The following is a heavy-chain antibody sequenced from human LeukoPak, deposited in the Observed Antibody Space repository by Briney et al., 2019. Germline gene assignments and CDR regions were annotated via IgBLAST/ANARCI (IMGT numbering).Heavy chain of an antibody. Sequence: SETLSLTCTVSGGSISSGSYYWSWIRQPAGKGLEWIGRIYTSGSTNYNPSLKSRVTISVDTSKNQFSLKLSSVTAADTAVYYCARRRYYDSSGSRSYFDYWGQGTLVTVSS. CDR2: IYTSGST. D-gene: IGHD3-22*01. V-gene: IGHV4-61*02. CDR1: GGSISSGSYY. J-gene: IGHJ4*02. CDR3: ARRRYYDSSGSRSYFDY.